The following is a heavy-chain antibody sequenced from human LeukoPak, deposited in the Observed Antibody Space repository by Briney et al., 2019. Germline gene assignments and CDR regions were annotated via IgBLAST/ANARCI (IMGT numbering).Heavy chain of an antibody. CDR3: ARASGYSLGYYYYGMDV. V-gene: IGHV1-2*04. J-gene: IGHJ6*04. D-gene: IGHD5-18*01. CDR1: GYTFTGYY. Sequence: GASVKVSCKASGYTFTGYYMHWVRQAPGQGLEWMGWINPNSGGTNYAQKFQGWVTMTRDTSISTAYMELSRPRSDDTAVYYCARASGYSLGYYYYGMDVWGKGTTVTVSS. CDR2: INPNSGGT.